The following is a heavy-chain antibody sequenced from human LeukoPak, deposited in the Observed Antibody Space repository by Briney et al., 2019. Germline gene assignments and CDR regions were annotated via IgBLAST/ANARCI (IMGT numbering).Heavy chain of an antibody. D-gene: IGHD3-3*01. J-gene: IGHJ5*02. CDR1: GGSISSYY. CDR2: IYYSGST. Sequence: SETLSLTCTVSGGSISSYYWSWIRQPPGKGLEWIGYIYYSGSTNYNSSLKSRVTISVDTSKNQFSLKLSSVTAADTAVYYCARLGYDFWSGYYGRTYNWFDPWGQGTLVTVSS. V-gene: IGHV4-59*08. CDR3: ARLGYDFWSGYYGRTYNWFDP.